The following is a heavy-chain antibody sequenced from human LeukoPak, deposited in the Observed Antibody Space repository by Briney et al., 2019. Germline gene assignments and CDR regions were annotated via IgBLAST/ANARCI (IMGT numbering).Heavy chain of an antibody. CDR1: GFTFSSYA. CDR2: ISGGGGST. Sequence: GGSLRLSCAASGFTFSSYAMSWVRQAPGKGLEWVSAISGGGGSTYYADSVKGRFTISRDNSKNTLYLQMNSLRAEDTAVYYCAKGDGMIVVELEFWGQGTLVTVSS. D-gene: IGHD3-22*01. CDR3: AKGDGMIVVELEF. J-gene: IGHJ4*02. V-gene: IGHV3-23*01.